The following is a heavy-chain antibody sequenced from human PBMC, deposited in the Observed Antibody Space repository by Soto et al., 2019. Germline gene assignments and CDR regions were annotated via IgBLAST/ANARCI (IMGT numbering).Heavy chain of an antibody. D-gene: IGHD1-7*01. CDR2: IIPILGIA. V-gene: IGHV1-69*02. Sequence: QVQLVQSGAEVKKPGSSVNVSCKASGGTFSSYSISWVRQAPGQGLEWMGRIIPILGIANYAQKFQGRVTITADKSTSTAYMELSSLRSEDTAVYYCAPGYFKSGTDDYWGQGTLVTVSS. CDR1: GGTFSSYS. J-gene: IGHJ4*02. CDR3: APGYFKSGTDDY.